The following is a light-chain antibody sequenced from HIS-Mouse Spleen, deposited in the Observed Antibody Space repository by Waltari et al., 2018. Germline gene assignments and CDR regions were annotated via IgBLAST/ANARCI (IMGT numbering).Light chain of an antibody. J-gene: IGLJ2*01. V-gene: IGLV3-25*03. CDR1: ALPKQY. CDR2: KDS. CDR3: QSADSSGTYAV. Sequence: SYELTQPPSVSVSPGQTARITYSGDALPKQYAYWYQQKPGQAPVLVIYKDSERPSGIPERFSGSSSGTTVTLTISGVQAEDEADYYCQSADSSGTYAVFGGGTKLTVL.